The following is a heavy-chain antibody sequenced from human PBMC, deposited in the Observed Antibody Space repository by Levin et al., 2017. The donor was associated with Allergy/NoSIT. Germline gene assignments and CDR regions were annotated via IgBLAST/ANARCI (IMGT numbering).Heavy chain of an antibody. Sequence: GESLKISCAASGFTFSSYAMSWVRQAPGKGLEWVSAISGSGGSTYYADSVKGRFTISRDNSKNTLYLQMNSLRAEDTAVYYCAKLTAVAGMGGYYYYYGMDVWGQGTTVTVSS. CDR2: ISGSGGST. J-gene: IGHJ6*02. D-gene: IGHD6-19*01. CDR3: AKLTAVAGMGGYYYYYGMDV. V-gene: IGHV3-23*01. CDR1: GFTFSSYA.